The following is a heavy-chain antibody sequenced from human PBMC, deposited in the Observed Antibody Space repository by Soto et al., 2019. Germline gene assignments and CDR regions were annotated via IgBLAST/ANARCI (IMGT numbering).Heavy chain of an antibody. V-gene: IGHV3-48*01. CDR2: ITGSSSPI. Sequence: ESGGGLVQPGGSLRLSCVASGFTFSSYYMYWVRQAPGKGLEWVSCITGSSSPIYYADSVRGRFTVSRDNAKDSLYLQMNSLRVEDTAVYYCAREGGSSPYWGQGTLVTVSS. CDR1: GFTFSSYY. CDR3: AREGGSSPY. D-gene: IGHD6-13*01. J-gene: IGHJ4*02.